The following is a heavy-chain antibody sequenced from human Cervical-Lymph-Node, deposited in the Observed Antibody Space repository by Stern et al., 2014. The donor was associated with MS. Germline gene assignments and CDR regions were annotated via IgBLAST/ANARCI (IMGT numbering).Heavy chain of an antibody. Sequence: VQLVESGPGLVKPSGTLSLTCTVSGGSITSGNWWNWVRQPPGKGLEWIGEINPSGSPNYNPSRQNRAIISIDKSKNQFSLKLTSVTAADTAIYYCAKDREASSWYHRFFDDWGQGTLVAVSS. D-gene: IGHD6-13*01. V-gene: IGHV4-4*02. CDR3: AKDREASSWYHRFFDD. J-gene: IGHJ4*02. CDR2: INPSGSP. CDR1: GGSITSGNW.